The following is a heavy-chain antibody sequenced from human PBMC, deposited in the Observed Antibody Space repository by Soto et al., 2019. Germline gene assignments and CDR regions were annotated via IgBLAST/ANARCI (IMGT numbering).Heavy chain of an antibody. V-gene: IGHV1-18*01. CDR1: GYTFTSYA. J-gene: IGHJ4*02. CDR3: ARADSYYVGARLDN. D-gene: IGHD1-26*01. Sequence: QVQLVQSGAEVKKPGASVKVSCKASGYTFTSYAITWVRQAPGQGLEWMGWISAYNGKTNYAQKLQGRVTMTTDTSTSKAHMEVKSMRSDDTAVYYCARADSYYVGARLDNWGQGTLVTVSS. CDR2: ISAYNGKT.